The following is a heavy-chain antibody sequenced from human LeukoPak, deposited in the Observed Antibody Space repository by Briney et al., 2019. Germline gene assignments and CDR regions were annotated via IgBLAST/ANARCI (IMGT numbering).Heavy chain of an antibody. Sequence: GGSLRLSCAASGFTFSSYAMSWVRQAPGKGLVWVSDINSDGTITHYADSVKGRFTVSRDNAQDTLYLQMNSLRAEDTAVYYCARGTALQDYWGQGTLVTVSS. V-gene: IGHV3-74*01. J-gene: IGHJ4*02. D-gene: IGHD2-2*02. CDR3: ARGTALQDY. CDR1: GFTFSSYA. CDR2: INSDGTIT.